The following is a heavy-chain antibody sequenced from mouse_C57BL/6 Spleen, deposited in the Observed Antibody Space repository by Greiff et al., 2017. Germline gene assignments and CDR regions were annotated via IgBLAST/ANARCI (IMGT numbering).Heavy chain of an antibody. J-gene: IGHJ4*01. Sequence: QVQLQQPGAELVKPGASVKMSCKASGYTFTSYWLTWVKQRPGQGLEWIGDIYPGSGSTNYNEKFKSKATLTVDTSSSTAYMQLSSLTSEDSAVYYCARSGYDYDNYAMDYWGQGTSVTVSS. D-gene: IGHD2-4*01. CDR2: IYPGSGST. CDR1: GYTFTSYW. V-gene: IGHV1-55*01. CDR3: ARSGYDYDNYAMDY.